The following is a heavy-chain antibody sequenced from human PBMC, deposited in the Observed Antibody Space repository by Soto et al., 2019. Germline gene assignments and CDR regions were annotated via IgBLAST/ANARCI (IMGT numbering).Heavy chain of an antibody. J-gene: IGHJ6*03. CDR1: GFTFSSYW. V-gene: IGHV3-74*01. D-gene: IGHD3-10*01. Sequence: GGSLRLSCAASGFTFSSYWMHWVRQAPGKGLVWVSRINSDGSSTSYADSVKGRFTISRDNAKNTLYLQMNSLRAEDTAVYYCARDGYYGSGSYYNHVGHWYYYYMDVWGKGTTVTVSS. CDR3: ARDGYYGSGSYYNHVGHWYYYYMDV. CDR2: INSDGSST.